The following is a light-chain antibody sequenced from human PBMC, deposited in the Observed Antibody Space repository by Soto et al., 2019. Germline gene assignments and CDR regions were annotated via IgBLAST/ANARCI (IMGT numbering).Light chain of an antibody. CDR1: SSDVGSYNL. Sequence: QSALTQPASVSGYPGQPITISCTGTSSDVGSYNLVSWYQQHPGKAPKLMIYEGSKRPSGVSNRFSGSKSGNTASLTISWLQAEDEADYYCCSYAGSSTVVFGGGPK. J-gene: IGLJ2*01. CDR3: CSYAGSSTVV. CDR2: EGS. V-gene: IGLV2-23*01.